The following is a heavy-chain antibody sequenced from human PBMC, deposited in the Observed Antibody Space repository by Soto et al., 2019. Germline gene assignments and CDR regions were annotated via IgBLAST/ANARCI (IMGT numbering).Heavy chain of an antibody. CDR3: ARESVVXAXKVYYGMDV. CDR2: ISSNSYTI. J-gene: IGHJ6*02. V-gene: IGHV3-48*02. Sequence: EVQLVESGGGLVQPGGSLRLSCAASGFTFSSYDMNWVRQAPGKGLEWVSYISSNSYTIYYADSVKGRFTISRDNAKNSLYLQMNSLRDEDTAVYYCARESVVXAXKVYYGMDVWGQGTTVTVSS. CDR1: GFTFSSYD. D-gene: IGHD2-15*01.